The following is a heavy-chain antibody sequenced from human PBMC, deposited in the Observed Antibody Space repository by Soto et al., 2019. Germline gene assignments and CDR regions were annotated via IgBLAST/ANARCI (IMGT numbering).Heavy chain of an antibody. CDR1: GGTFSSYA. J-gene: IGHJ6*02. D-gene: IGHD2-15*01. V-gene: IGHV1-69*06. Sequence: SVKVSCKASGGTFSSYAISWVRQAPGQGLEWMGGIIPIFGTANYAQKFQGRVTITADKSTSTAYMELSSLRSEDTAVYYCARGEDIVVVVAAIGLYYYGMDVLGQGTTVTVSS. CDR2: IIPIFGTA. CDR3: ARGEDIVVVVAAIGLYYYGMDV.